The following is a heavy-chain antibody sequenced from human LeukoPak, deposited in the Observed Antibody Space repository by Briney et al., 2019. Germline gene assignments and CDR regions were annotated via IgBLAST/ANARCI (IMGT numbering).Heavy chain of an antibody. V-gene: IGHV3-48*03. Sequence: PGGSLRLSCAGSGFTLSSHEMNWVRQAPGKGLECVSSISSSGTTIYYADSVKGRFTISRDNAKNSLYLQMNSLRAEDTAVYYCARDSCSGGGCHYWYFDLWGRGTLVTVSS. CDR2: ISSSGTTI. CDR1: GFTLSSHE. D-gene: IGHD2-15*01. J-gene: IGHJ2*01. CDR3: ARDSCSGGGCHYWYFDL.